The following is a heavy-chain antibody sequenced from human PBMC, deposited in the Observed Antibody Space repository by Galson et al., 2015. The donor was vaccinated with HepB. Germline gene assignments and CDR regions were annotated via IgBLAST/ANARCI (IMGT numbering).Heavy chain of an antibody. V-gene: IGHV1-18*04. CDR1: GYTFNTYG. CDR2: INPDNGTT. D-gene: IGHD3-10*01. J-gene: IGHJ1*01. CDR3: ARGPWFGELTGILVLQH. Sequence: SVKVSCKASGYTFNTYGITYVRQAPGQGLEWVGWINPDNGTTKYATKLQGRVTMTTDPSTSTAYMELRSLRSDDTAVYYCARGPWFGELTGILVLQHWGQGTLVTVSS.